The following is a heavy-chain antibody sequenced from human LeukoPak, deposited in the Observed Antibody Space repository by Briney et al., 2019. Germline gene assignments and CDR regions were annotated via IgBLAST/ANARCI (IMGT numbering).Heavy chain of an antibody. D-gene: IGHD3-10*01. J-gene: IGHJ4*02. Sequence: SETLSLTCAVYGGSFSGYYWSWIRQPPGKGLEWIGEINHSGSTNYNPSLKSRVTISVDTSKDQFSLKLSSVTAADTAVYYCARGRRSVSVVTLVRGGTLFDYWGQGTLVTVSS. V-gene: IGHV4-34*01. CDR2: INHSGST. CDR1: GGSFSGYY. CDR3: ARGRRSVSVVTLVRGGTLFDY.